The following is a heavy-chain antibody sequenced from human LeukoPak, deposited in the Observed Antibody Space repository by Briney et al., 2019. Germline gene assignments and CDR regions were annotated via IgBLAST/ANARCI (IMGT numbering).Heavy chain of an antibody. V-gene: IGHV4-4*07. CDR2: IYTSGST. J-gene: IGHJ4*02. CDR3: ARGVYDSSGYYFDY. CDR1: GVSISSYY. D-gene: IGHD3-22*01. Sequence: SETLSLTCTVSGVSISSYYWSWIRQPAGRGLEWIGRIYTSGSTNYNPSLKSRVTISVDKSKNQFSLKLSSVTAADTAVYYCARGVYDSSGYYFDYWGQGTLVTVSS.